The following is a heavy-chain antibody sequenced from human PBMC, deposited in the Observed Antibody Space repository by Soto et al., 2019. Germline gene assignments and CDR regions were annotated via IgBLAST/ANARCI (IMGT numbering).Heavy chain of an antibody. Sequence: GGSLRLSCAASGFTFSSYWRSWVRQAPGKGLEWVANIKQDGSEKYYVDSVKGRFTISRDNAKNSLYLQMNSLRAEDTAVYYCARCPGSFDYWGQGALVTVSS. V-gene: IGHV3-7*01. CDR1: GFTFSSYW. CDR3: ARCPGSFDY. CDR2: IKQDGSEK. D-gene: IGHD3-10*01. J-gene: IGHJ4*02.